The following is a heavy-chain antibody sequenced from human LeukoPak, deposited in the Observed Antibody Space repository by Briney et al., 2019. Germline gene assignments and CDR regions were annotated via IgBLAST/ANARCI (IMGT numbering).Heavy chain of an antibody. J-gene: IGHJ4*02. Sequence: SETLSLTCTVSGSPITGYYWSWIRQPAGKGLEWIGLIYSSGITDYNPSLKSRVTLSVDKSRNQFSLKLSSVTAADTAVYYCARDCSGNSCLSHWGQGTLVTVSS. CDR2: IYSSGIT. D-gene: IGHD2-15*01. V-gene: IGHV4-4*07. CDR3: ARDCSGNSCLSH. CDR1: GSPITGYY.